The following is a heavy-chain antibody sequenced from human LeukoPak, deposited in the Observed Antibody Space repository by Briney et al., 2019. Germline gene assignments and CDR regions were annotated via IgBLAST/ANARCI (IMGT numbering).Heavy chain of an antibody. Sequence: GGSLRLSCAASGFTFSSYGMDWVRQAPGKGLEWVGRSRSKANSYTTEYAASVKGRFTISRDDSQNSLYMQMNNLKTEDTAVYYCARGSGSYFDYWGQGTLVTVSS. J-gene: IGHJ4*02. V-gene: IGHV3-72*01. CDR3: ARGSGSYFDY. D-gene: IGHD3-3*01. CDR2: SRSKANSYTT. CDR1: GFTFSSYG.